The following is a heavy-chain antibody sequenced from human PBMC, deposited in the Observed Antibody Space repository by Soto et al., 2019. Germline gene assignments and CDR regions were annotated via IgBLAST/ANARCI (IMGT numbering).Heavy chain of an antibody. V-gene: IGHV3-7*03. CDR2: INPDGNVG. Sequence: GGSLRLSCVGSGFTFSTYWMNWVRQAPGKGLEWVANINPDGNVGTYVDSVRGRFAISRDNAKNSLYLQMNSLRAEDTAVYYCARDFRGVNCSSTSCSYGMDVWGQGTTVTVSS. D-gene: IGHD2-2*01. CDR1: GFTFSTYW. J-gene: IGHJ6*02. CDR3: ARDFRGVNCSSTSCSYGMDV.